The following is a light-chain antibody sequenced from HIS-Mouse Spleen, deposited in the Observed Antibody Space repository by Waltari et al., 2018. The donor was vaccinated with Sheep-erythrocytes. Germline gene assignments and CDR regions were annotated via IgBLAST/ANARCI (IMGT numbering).Light chain of an antibody. V-gene: IGLV2-23*01. CDR3: CSYAGSSTPWV. J-gene: IGLJ3*02. CDR2: EGS. CDR1: SRDVGCYNP. Sequence: QSALTQPASVSGSPGQSNTISCPGTSRDVGCYNPVSWYQQHPGKAPKLMIYEGSKRPSGVSNRFSGSKSGNTASLTISGLQAEDEADYYCCSYAGSSTPWVFGGGTKLTVL.